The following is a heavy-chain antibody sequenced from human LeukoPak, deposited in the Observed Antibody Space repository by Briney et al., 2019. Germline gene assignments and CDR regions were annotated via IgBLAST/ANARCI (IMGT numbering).Heavy chain of an antibody. CDR1: GFTFSAST. V-gene: IGHV3-23*01. Sequence: GGSLRLSCAASGFTFSASTMAWVRQAPGRGLEWVSAIDNQIFYADSVKGRFTISRDDSKNTLYLQMNSLRVEDSAIYYCARDRFGDYDYWGQGTLVTVSS. D-gene: IGHD4-17*01. J-gene: IGHJ4*02. CDR3: ARDRFGDYDY. CDR2: IDNQI.